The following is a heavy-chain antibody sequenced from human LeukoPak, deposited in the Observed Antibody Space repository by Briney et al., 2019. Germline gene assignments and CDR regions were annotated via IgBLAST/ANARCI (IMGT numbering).Heavy chain of an antibody. CDR2: ISDSGGAP. Sequence: GGSLRLSCADSGFTISSYYMNWFRQAPGKGLEWVSVISDSGGAPFSGGPVQGRFTISRDNSRDTLNLQMSSLRAEDTALYYWGKYLQPAVGANDYWGQGTLVTVSS. D-gene: IGHD1-26*01. CDR3: GKYLQPAVGANDY. CDR1: GFTISSYY. J-gene: IGHJ4*02. V-gene: IGHV3-23*01.